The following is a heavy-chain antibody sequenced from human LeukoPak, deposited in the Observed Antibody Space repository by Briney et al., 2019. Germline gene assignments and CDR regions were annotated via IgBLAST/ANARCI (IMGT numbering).Heavy chain of an antibody. J-gene: IGHJ5*02. CDR1: GGTFSSYA. CDR2: IIPIFGTA. V-gene: IGHV1-69*13. D-gene: IGHD3-10*01. CDR3: ARGGGTMVREPRSWFDP. Sequence: VASVKVSCKASGGTFSSYAISWVRQAPGQRLEWMGGIIPIFGTANYAQKFQGRVTITADESTSTAYMELSSLRSEDTAVYYCARGGGTMVREPRSWFDPWGQGTLVTVSS.